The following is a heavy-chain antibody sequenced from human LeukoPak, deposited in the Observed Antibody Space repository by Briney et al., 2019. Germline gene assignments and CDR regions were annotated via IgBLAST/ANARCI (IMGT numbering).Heavy chain of an antibody. V-gene: IGHV3-64*01. Sequence: QPGGSLRLSCAASGFTFINYAMHWVRQAPGKGLEYVSAISSNGGSTYYANSVKGRFTISRDNAKNSLYLQMNSLRAEDTAVYYCARVFHYYDSSGYPYYWGQGSLVTVSS. CDR3: ARVFHYYDSSGYPYY. J-gene: IGHJ4*02. D-gene: IGHD3-22*01. CDR2: ISSNGGST. CDR1: GFTFINYA.